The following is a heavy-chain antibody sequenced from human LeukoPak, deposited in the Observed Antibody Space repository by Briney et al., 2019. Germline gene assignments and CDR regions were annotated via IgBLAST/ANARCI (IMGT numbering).Heavy chain of an antibody. Sequence: SETLSLTCTVSGYSISSGYYWGWIRQPPGKGLEWIGSIYHSGGTYHNPSLKSRVTISVDTSKNLLSLRLTSVTAADTAIYYCAAAAVAVDYWGQGTLVTVSS. CDR3: AAAAVAVDY. D-gene: IGHD6-19*01. CDR1: GYSISSGYY. J-gene: IGHJ4*02. CDR2: IYHSGGT. V-gene: IGHV4-38-2*02.